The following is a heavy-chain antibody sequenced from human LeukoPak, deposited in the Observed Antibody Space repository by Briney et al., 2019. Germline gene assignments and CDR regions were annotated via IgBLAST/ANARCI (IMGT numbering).Heavy chain of an antibody. CDR1: GYIFTTYG. V-gene: IGHV1-18*03. J-gene: IGHJ4*02. CDR2: IRGNNDNT. D-gene: IGHD5-12*01. CDR3: VRDSAYSPDY. Sequence: DSVKVSCKTSGYIFTTYGISWVRQAPGQGLEWMAWIRGNNDNTKYAQKFPGRVTLSTDTSTSTDYMELRGLTSDDMAVYYCVRDSAYSPDYWGQGSLVTVSP.